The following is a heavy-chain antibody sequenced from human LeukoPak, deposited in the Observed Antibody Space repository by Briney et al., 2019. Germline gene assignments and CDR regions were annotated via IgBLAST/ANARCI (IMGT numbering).Heavy chain of an antibody. J-gene: IGHJ4*02. CDR1: GFTFSSYS. Sequence: GGSLRLSCAASGFTFSSYSMNWVRQAPGKGLEWVSYISSSSSYIYYADSVKGRFTISRDNAKNSLYLQMNSLRAEDTAVYYCARAHLAAAGTFDYWGQGTLVTVSS. CDR2: ISSSSSYI. CDR3: ARAHLAAAGTFDY. V-gene: IGHV3-21*01. D-gene: IGHD6-13*01.